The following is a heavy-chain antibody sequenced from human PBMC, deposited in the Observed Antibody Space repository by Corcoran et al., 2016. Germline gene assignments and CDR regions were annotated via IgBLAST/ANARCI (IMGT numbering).Heavy chain of an antibody. CDR3: AREWVYGSGRGWFDP. V-gene: IGHV4-4*07. CDR1: GGSIRSYY. D-gene: IGHD3-10*01. J-gene: IGHJ5*02. CDR2: IYTSGST. Sequence: QVQLQESGPGLVKPSETLSLTCTVSGGSIRSYYWSWIRQPAGKGLEWIGRIYTSGSTNYNPSLKSRVTMSVDTSRKQFSLKLSSVTAADTAVYYCAREWVYGSGRGWFDPWGQGTLVTVSS.